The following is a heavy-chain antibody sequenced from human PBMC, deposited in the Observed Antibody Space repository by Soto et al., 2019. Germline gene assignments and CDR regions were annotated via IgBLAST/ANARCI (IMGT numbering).Heavy chain of an antibody. J-gene: IGHJ4*02. D-gene: IGHD3-3*01. CDR2: IYHSGST. Sequence: SETLSLTCAVSGGSISSGGYSWSWIRQPPGKGLEWIGYIYHSGSTYYNPSLKSRVTISVDTSKNQFSLKLSSVTAADTAVYYWAIGGGHGSGIYFDYWGQGTLVTVSS. CDR3: AIGGGHGSGIYFDY. CDR1: GGSISSGGYS. V-gene: IGHV4-30-2*05.